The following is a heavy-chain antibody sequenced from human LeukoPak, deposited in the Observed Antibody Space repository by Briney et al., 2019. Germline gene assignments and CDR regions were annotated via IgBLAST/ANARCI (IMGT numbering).Heavy chain of an antibody. CDR3: ASQFPPRHYYGSGVDY. J-gene: IGHJ4*02. CDR2: IYYSGST. V-gene: IGHV4-30-4*01. D-gene: IGHD3-10*01. Sequence: PSETLSLTCTVSGGSISSGDYYWSWIRQPPGKGLEWIGYIYYSGSTYYNPSLKSRVTISVDTSKNQFSLKLSSVTAADTAVYYCASQFPPRHYYGSGVDYWGQGTLVTVSS. CDR1: GGSISSGDYY.